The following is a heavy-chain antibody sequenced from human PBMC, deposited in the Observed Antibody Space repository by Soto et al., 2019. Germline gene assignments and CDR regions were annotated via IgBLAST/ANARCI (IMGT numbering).Heavy chain of an antibody. J-gene: IGHJ6*02. Sequence: ASVKVSCKASGYTFTSYAMHWVRQAPGQRLEWMGWINAGNGNTKYSQKFQGRVTITRDTSASAAYMELSSLRSEDTAVYYCARDCSSTSCYTRMDVWGQGTTVTVSS. V-gene: IGHV1-3*01. CDR1: GYTFTSYA. CDR2: INAGNGNT. D-gene: IGHD2-2*02. CDR3: ARDCSSTSCYTRMDV.